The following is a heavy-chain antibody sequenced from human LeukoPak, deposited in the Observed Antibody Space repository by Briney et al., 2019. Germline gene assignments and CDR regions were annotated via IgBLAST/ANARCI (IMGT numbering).Heavy chain of an antibody. V-gene: IGHV3-23*01. Sequence: GGSLRLSCAASGFFFSDSAMAWVRQAPGKGLEWVSGLSGSGSSTDYADSVKGRFTVSRDNSKNTLFLQMHSLRAEDTAIYYCAKERDYGPADYWGQGTLVTVSS. CDR1: GFFFSDSA. CDR3: AKERDYGPADY. D-gene: IGHD4/OR15-4a*01. J-gene: IGHJ4*02. CDR2: LSGSGSST.